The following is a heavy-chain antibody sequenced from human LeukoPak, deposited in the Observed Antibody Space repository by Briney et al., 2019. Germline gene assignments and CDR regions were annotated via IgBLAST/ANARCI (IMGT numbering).Heavy chain of an antibody. CDR3: ARDQSKDSLDS. Sequence: GGSLRLSCVASGFTFRNYWMTWVRQAPGTGLEWVANINQDEGTKSYGDSVRGRFTISRDNAKNSLYLHMNSLRAEDTAVYYCARDQSKDSLDSWGQGTLVTVSS. J-gene: IGHJ5*01. D-gene: IGHD2-15*01. CDR2: INQDEGTK. V-gene: IGHV3-7*04. CDR1: GFTFRNYW.